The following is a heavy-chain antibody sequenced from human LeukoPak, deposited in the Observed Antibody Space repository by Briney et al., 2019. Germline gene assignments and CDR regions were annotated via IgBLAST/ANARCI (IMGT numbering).Heavy chain of an antibody. CDR2: ISAYNGNT. D-gene: IGHD4-17*01. CDR3: ARATTTVTTLTTRYNWFDP. CDR1: GYTFTGYY. Sequence: GASVKVSCKASGYTFTGYYIHWVRQAPGQGLEWMGWISAYNGNTNYAQKLQGRVTMTTDTSTSTAYMELRSLRSDDTAVYYCARATTTVTTLTTRYNWFDPWGQGTLVTVSS. V-gene: IGHV1-18*04. J-gene: IGHJ5*02.